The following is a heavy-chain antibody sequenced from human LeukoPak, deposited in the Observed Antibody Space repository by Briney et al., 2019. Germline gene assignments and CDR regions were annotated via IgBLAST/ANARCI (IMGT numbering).Heavy chain of an antibody. J-gene: IGHJ6*04. CDR1: GHTFTGYY. CDR3: ARDSYYGSGDYGMDV. Sequence: ASVKVSCMASGHTFTGYYMHWVRQAPGQGLEWMGWINPNGGGTNYAQKFKGWVTMTRDRSISTAYMELSRLRSDDTAVSYCARDSYYGSGDYGMDVWGKGTTVTVSS. V-gene: IGHV1-2*04. CDR2: INPNGGGT. D-gene: IGHD3-10*01.